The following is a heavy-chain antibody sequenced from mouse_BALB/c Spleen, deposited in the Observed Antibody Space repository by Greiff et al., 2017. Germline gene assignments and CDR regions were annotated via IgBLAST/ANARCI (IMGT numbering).Heavy chain of an antibody. D-gene: IGHD2-2*01. CDR1: GYSITSGYS. J-gene: IGHJ3*01. CDR3: AQGDGYDGGFAY. Sequence: DVKLQESGPDLVKPSQSLSLTCTVTGYSITSGYSWHWIRQFPGNKLEWMGYIHYSGSTNYNPSLKSRISITRDTSKNQFFLQLNSVTTEDTATYYCAQGDGYDGGFAYWGQGTLVTVSA. V-gene: IGHV3-1*02. CDR2: IHYSGST.